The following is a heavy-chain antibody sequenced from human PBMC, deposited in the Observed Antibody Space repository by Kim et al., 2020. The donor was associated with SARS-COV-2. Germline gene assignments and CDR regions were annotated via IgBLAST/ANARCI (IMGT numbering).Heavy chain of an antibody. J-gene: IGHJ6*02. Sequence: SETLSLTCTVSGGSISSGGYYWSWIRQHPGKGLEWIGYIYYSGSTYYNPSLKSRVTISVDTSKNQFSLKLSSVTAADTAVYYCARAPLKNPVPLGYYYYYGMDVWGQGTTVTVSS. CDR2: IYYSGST. CDR3: ARAPLKNPVPLGYYYYYGMDV. V-gene: IGHV4-31*03. CDR1: GGSISSGGYY.